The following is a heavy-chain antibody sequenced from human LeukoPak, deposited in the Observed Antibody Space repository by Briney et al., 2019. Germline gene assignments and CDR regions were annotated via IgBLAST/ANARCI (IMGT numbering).Heavy chain of an antibody. CDR1: GFTFSSYW. Sequence: PGGSLRLSCAASGFTFSSYWMHWVRQAPGKGLVWVSRINTDGSSTSYADSVKGRFTISRDNAKNTLYLQMNSLRAEDTAVYYCARGGLVGATAKYFQHWGQGTLVTVSS. J-gene: IGHJ1*01. D-gene: IGHD1-26*01. V-gene: IGHV3-74*01. CDR3: ARGGLVGATAKYFQH. CDR2: INTDGSST.